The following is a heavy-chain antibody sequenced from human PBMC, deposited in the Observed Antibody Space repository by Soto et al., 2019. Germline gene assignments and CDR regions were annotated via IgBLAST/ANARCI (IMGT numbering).Heavy chain of an antibody. V-gene: IGHV4-34*01. CDR2: INHSGST. CDR3: AGLRFLEWLFEGWFDP. Sequence: QVQLQQWGAGLLKPSETLSLTCAVYGRSLSGYYWSWIRQPPGKGLEWIGDINHSGSTNYTPSLKSRVTISIDTPKFQFSLRLSSVTAADKAVYYCAGLRFLEWLFEGWFDPWGQGSLVSVCS. D-gene: IGHD3-3*01. CDR1: GRSLSGYY. J-gene: IGHJ5*02.